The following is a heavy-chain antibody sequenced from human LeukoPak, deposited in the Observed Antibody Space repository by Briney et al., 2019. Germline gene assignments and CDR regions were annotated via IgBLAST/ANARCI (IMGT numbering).Heavy chain of an antibody. CDR3: ARVRGGN. V-gene: IGHV3-74*01. Sequence: PGGSLRLSCAASGFTFSDFWMYWVRQAPGKGLVWISNINEYGTTAYADSVKGRFTISRDNAKIILYLQMNSLRAEDTAVYYCARVRGGNWGRGTLVTVSS. J-gene: IGHJ4*02. CDR2: INEYGTT. CDR1: GFTFSDFW. D-gene: IGHD3-16*01.